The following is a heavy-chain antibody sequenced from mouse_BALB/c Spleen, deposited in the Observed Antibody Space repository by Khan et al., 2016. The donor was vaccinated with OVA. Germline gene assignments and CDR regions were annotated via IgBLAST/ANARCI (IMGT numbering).Heavy chain of an antibody. D-gene: IGHD1-1*01. Sequence: EVQLQESGPGLVKPSQSLSLTCTVTGYSITSNYAWNWIRLFPGNKLEWMGYISYSDSTSYNPSLKSRISITRDTSQNQFFLQLNSVTTEDTATYYCARGNYYGYYFDYWGQGTTLTVSS. CDR3: ARGNYYGYYFDY. J-gene: IGHJ2*01. V-gene: IGHV3-2*02. CDR1: GYSITSNYA. CDR2: ISYSDST.